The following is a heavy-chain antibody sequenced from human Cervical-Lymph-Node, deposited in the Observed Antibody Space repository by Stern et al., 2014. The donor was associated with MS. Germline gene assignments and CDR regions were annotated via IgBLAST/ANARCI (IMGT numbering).Heavy chain of an antibody. D-gene: IGHD3-16*01. CDR1: GASLSGVNW. CDR2: IFHTGDT. J-gene: IGHJ4*02. V-gene: IGHV4-4*02. CDR3: ARGGGTDSPTYDY. Sequence: QVQLQESGPGLVQPSGTLSLTCTVSGASLSGVNWWTWVRQPPGKGLEWIGEIFHTGDTNYNPSVRGRVVMLVDSSKSKFSLQLTSGTAADTAVYYCARGGGTDSPTYDYWGQGTLVTVS.